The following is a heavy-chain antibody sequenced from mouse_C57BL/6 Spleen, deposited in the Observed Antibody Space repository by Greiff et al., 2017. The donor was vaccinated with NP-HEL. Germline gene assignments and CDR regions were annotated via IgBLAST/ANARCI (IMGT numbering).Heavy chain of an antibody. CDR1: GFSLSTSGMG. CDR2: IYWDDDK. J-gene: IGHJ4*01. V-gene: IGHV8-12*01. Sequence: QVTLKECGPGILQSSQTLSLTCSFSGFSLSTSGMGVSWIRQPSGKGLEWLAHIYWDDDKRYNPSLKSRLTISKDTSRNQVFLKITSVDTADTATYYCARTPDGYYSTMDYWGQGTSVTVSS. CDR3: ARTPDGYYSTMDY. D-gene: IGHD2-3*01.